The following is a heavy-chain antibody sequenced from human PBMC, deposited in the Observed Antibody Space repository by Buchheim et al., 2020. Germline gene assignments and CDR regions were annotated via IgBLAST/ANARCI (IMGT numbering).Heavy chain of an antibody. V-gene: IGHV4-4*02. D-gene: IGHD4-17*01. J-gene: IGHJ4*02. CDR3: VRDTEDRDYGDSLGSFDY. Sequence: QVQLQESGPGLVKPSGTLSLTCAVSGGSISSSNWWSWVRQPPGKGLEWIGEIFHSGTTNYNPSLKSRVTISVDKSKNQFSLKLSSVTAADTAVYYCVRDTEDRDYGDSLGSFDYWGQGTL. CDR1: GGSISSSNW. CDR2: IFHSGTT.